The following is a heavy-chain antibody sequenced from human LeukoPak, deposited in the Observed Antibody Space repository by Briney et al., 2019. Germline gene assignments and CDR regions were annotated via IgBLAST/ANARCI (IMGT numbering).Heavy chain of an antibody. V-gene: IGHV3-21*01. Sequence: GGSLRLSCAAPGFTFSTHSMYWVRQAPGKGLERVSSISASSNFIHYAESVRGRFTISRDNAKNSLYLQMNSLGAQDTAVYYCARPATGYCSSAGCHWDSWGQGTLVTVSS. CDR2: ISASSNFI. J-gene: IGHJ4*02. CDR1: GFTFSTHS. CDR3: ARPATGYCSSAGCHWDS. D-gene: IGHD2-2*01.